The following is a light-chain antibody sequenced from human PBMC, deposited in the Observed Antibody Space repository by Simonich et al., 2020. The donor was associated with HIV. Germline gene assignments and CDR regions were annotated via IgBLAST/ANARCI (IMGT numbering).Light chain of an antibody. CDR3: YSTDSSGNHRI. V-gene: IGLV3-10*01. J-gene: IGLJ2*01. CDR1: ALPKKF. Sequence: SYELTQPPSVSVSPGQTARITCSGDALPKKFAYWYQQKSGQAPVLVIYEDNKRPSGIPERFSGSSSGKMASLIISGAQVEDEADYYCYSTDSSGNHRIFGGGTKLTVL. CDR2: EDN.